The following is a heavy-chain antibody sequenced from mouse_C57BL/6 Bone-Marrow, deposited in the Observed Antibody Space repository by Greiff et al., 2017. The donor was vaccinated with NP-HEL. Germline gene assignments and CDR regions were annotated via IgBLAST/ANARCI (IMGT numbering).Heavy chain of an antibody. Sequence: QVQLKESGPGLVAPSQSLSITCTVSGFSLTSYGVHWVRQPPGKGLEWLVVIWSDGSTTYNSALKSRLSISKDNSKSQVFLKMNSLQTDDTAMYYCARGPITTVVERGAMDYWGQGTSVTVSS. J-gene: IGHJ4*01. V-gene: IGHV2-6*03. D-gene: IGHD1-1*01. CDR2: IWSDGST. CDR1: GFSLTSYG. CDR3: ARGPITTVVERGAMDY.